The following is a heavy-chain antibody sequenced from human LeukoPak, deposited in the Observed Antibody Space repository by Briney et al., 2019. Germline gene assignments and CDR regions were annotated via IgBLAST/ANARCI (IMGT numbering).Heavy chain of an antibody. CDR3: SRLPDRSGYYSDI. V-gene: IGHV3-7*01. CDR1: GFTFSSYW. Sequence: GGSLRLSCAASGFTFSSYWMSWVRQAPGKGLDWVANIKQDGSEKYYVVSVKGRFTISRDNAKNSLYLQMNSLRAEDTGVYCCSRLPDRSGYYSDIWGQGTMVTVSS. CDR2: IKQDGSEK. J-gene: IGHJ3*02. D-gene: IGHD3-22*01.